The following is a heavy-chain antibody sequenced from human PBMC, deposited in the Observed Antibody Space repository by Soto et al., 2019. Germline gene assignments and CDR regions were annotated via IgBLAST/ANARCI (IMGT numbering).Heavy chain of an antibody. Sequence: EVQLLESGGGLAQPGGSLRLSCAASGFPFSNYAMSWVRQAPGKGLEWVSTINGGAGSTYYADSVKGRFTISRDDSKNTPYLQMNSLRAEDTAVYYCAKIPIMTTVTHYFDYWGQGTLVTVSS. D-gene: IGHD4-17*01. CDR1: GFPFSNYA. CDR2: INGGAGST. CDR3: AKIPIMTTVTHYFDY. J-gene: IGHJ4*02. V-gene: IGHV3-23*01.